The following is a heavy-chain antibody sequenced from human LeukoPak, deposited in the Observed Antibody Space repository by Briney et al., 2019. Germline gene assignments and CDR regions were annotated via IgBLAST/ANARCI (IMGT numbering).Heavy chain of an antibody. D-gene: IGHD3-3*01. Sequence: SETLSLTCAVSGYSISSGYYWGRIRQPPGKGLEWIGSIYHSGSTYYNPSLKSRVTISVDTSKNQFSLKLSSVTAADTAVYYCATAYYDFWSGPLAAFDYWGQGTLVTVSS. CDR3: ATAYYDFWSGPLAAFDY. V-gene: IGHV4-38-2*01. CDR1: GYSISSGYY. J-gene: IGHJ4*02. CDR2: IYHSGST.